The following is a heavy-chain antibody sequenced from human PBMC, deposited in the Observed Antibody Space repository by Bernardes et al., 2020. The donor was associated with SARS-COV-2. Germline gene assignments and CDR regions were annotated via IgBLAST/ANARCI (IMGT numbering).Heavy chain of an antibody. D-gene: IGHD3-22*01. CDR2: FDSEDGET. CDR1: GYTLTELS. CDR3: ATAPSAYYDSSGPLPYYYYYGMDV. V-gene: IGHV1-24*01. J-gene: IGHJ6*02. Sequence: ASVKVSCQVSGYTLTELSMHWVRPAPGKGLEWMGGFDSEDGETIYAQKFQGRATMTEDTPTDTAYMELSSLRSEDTPVYYCATAPSAYYDSSGPLPYYYYYGMDVWGQGTTVTVSS.